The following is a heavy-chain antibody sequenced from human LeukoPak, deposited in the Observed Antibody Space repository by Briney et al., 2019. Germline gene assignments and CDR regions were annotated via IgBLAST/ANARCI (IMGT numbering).Heavy chain of an antibody. CDR1: GFTFTGYA. D-gene: IGHD2-21*01. Sequence: GSLRLSCVASGFTFTGYAMSWVRQAPGKGLEGVSSIGGGGFNTHYADSVKGRFSISRDSSTNTLYLEMNSLSADDSALYYCAKDNFGLVPYCFDPWGQGTLVTVSS. V-gene: IGHV3-23*01. J-gene: IGHJ5*02. CDR2: IGGGGFNT. CDR3: AKDNFGLVPYCFDP.